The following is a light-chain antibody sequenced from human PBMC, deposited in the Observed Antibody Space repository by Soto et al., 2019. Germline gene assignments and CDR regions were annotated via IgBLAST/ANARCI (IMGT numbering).Light chain of an antibody. V-gene: IGKV1-5*03. Sequence: DIQMTQSPSTLSGSVGDRVTITCRASQTISSWLAWYQQKPGKAPKLLIYKASTLKSGVPSRFSGSGSGTLFTLTISSLQPDDFATYYCQHYNSYSEAFGQGTKVELK. CDR2: KAS. CDR3: QHYNSYSEA. J-gene: IGKJ1*01. CDR1: QTISSW.